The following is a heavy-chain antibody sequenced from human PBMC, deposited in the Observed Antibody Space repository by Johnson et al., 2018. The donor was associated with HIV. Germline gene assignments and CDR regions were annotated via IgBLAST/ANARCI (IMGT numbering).Heavy chain of an antibody. CDR2: INSDESST. CDR1: GFTVSSNY. J-gene: IGHJ3*02. D-gene: IGHD2-21*01. CDR3: ARARTVVIARPDAFDI. Sequence: VQLVESGGGLVQPGGSLRLSCAASGFTVSSNYMSWVRQAPGKGLEWVSGINSDESSTNYAESVKGRFTISRDNAKNTLYLQMNSLRAEDTAVYYCARARTVVIARPDAFDIWGQGTMVTVSS. V-gene: IGHV3-66*02.